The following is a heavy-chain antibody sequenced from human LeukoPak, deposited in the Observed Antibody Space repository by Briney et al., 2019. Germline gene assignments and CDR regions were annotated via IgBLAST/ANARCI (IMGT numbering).Heavy chain of an antibody. J-gene: IGHJ1*01. CDR1: GFTFSSYG. D-gene: IGHD5-12*01. Sequence: GESLRLSCAASGFTFSSYGMNWVREAPGEGLEWVSGISGSGDSTYYADSVKGGFTISRDNSENTLFLQMNSLRADDTAVYYCARNRPAGYAYGFELQHWGQGTLVTVSS. CDR2: ISGSGDST. V-gene: IGHV3-23*01. CDR3: ARNRPAGYAYGFELQH.